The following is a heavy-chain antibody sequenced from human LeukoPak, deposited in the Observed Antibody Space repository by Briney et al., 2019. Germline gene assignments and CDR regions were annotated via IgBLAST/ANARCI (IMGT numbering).Heavy chain of an antibody. CDR2: ISYDGSNK. J-gene: IGHJ4*02. D-gene: IGHD4-23*01. CDR1: GFTFSSYA. V-gene: IGHV3-30*01. Sequence: GRSLRLSCAASGFTFSSYAMHWVRQAPGKGLEWVAVISYDGSNKYYADSVKGRFTISRDNSKNTLYLQMNSLRAEDTAVYYCARDPGKRLRWLEDAFYWGQGTLVTVSS. CDR3: ARDPGKRLRWLEDAFY.